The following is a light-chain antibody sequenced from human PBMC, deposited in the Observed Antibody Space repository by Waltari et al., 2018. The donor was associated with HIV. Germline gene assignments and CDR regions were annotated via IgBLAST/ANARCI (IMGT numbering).Light chain of an antibody. CDR1: QSVLYNSNNKNY. CDR2: WAS. CDR3: QQYYSVPLT. V-gene: IGKV4-1*01. Sequence: DIVMTQSPDSLAVYLGERATIDYKYSQSVLYNSNNKNYLAWYQHKPGQYPNLLIYWASTRESGVPDRFSGSGSGTDFTLTISSLQAEDVAVYYCQQYYSVPLTFGGGTKVEIK. J-gene: IGKJ4*01.